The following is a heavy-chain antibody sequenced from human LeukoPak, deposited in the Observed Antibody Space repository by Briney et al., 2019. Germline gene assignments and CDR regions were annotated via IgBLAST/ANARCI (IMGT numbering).Heavy chain of an antibody. Sequence: PGGSLTLSCAAYGLTVSSEYLAWVRQAPGKGLEWISVIYGAGATYYADSVEGRFTISRDTYNNALYLQMNSLRVEDTAVYHCARLLPASRHYFDYWGRGTPVTLSS. J-gene: IGHJ4*02. CDR2: IYGAGAT. V-gene: IGHV3-53*01. CDR1: GLTVSSEY. D-gene: IGHD6-6*01. CDR3: ARLLPASRHYFDY.